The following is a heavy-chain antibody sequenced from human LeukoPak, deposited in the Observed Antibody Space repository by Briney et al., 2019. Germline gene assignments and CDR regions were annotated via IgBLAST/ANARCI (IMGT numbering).Heavy chain of an antibody. J-gene: IGHJ3*02. CDR1: GYTFTSYG. Sequence: GASVTVSCKASGYTFTSYGISWVRQAPGQGLEWMGWISAYNGNTNYAQKLQGRVTMTTDTSTSTAYMELRSLRSDDTAVYYCARENDYVWGSYRLNAFDIWGQGTMVTVSS. CDR3: ARENDYVWGSYRLNAFDI. CDR2: ISAYNGNT. D-gene: IGHD3-16*02. V-gene: IGHV1-18*01.